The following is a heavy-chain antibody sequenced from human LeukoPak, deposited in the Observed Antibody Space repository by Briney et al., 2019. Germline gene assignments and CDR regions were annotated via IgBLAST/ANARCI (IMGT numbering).Heavy chain of an antibody. Sequence: SGTLSLTCAASGVSFDDYYLAWVRQAPGKGLEWIGGINHSGYTNDSPSLKSLVTLSIDTSRKQFSLNLRSVTVADTGTYYCTRMTTGHDYWGQGTLVTVSS. J-gene: IGHJ4*02. V-gene: IGHV4-34*01. CDR3: TRMTTGHDY. D-gene: IGHD4-17*01. CDR1: GVSFDDYY. CDR2: INHSGYT.